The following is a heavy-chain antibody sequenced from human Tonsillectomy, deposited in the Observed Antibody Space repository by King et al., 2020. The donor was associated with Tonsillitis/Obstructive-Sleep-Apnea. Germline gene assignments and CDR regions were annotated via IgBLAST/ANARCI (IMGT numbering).Heavy chain of an antibody. D-gene: IGHD1-20*01. Sequence: QLQESGPGLVKPSETLSLTCTVSGGSITSSIYYWGWVRQPPGKGLEWIGTIYYSGSTSHNPSLESRVTLSVDTAQNQFSLNLSSGTAADTAVYYCARRMTGNTGVFDIWGQGAMVTVSS. CDR1: GGSITSSIYY. V-gene: IGHV4-39*01. CDR3: ARRMTGNTGVFDI. CDR2: IYYSGST. J-gene: IGHJ3*02.